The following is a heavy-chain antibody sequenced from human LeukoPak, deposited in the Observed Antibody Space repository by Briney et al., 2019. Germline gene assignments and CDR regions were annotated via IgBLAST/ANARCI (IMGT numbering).Heavy chain of an antibody. V-gene: IGHV1-2*02. D-gene: IGHD2-21*02. J-gene: IGHJ4*02. CDR2: MHPGNGNT. Sequence: ASVKVSCKASGYRFISNYIQWVRQAPGLGAGWIGWMHPGNGNTRYAEKFQGRVTMTRDTSINTAYMDLSSLRSDDTAVYYCAREGSYCVGGDCYSFDFWGQGTLITVSS. CDR3: AREGSYCVGGDCYSFDF. CDR1: GYRFISNY.